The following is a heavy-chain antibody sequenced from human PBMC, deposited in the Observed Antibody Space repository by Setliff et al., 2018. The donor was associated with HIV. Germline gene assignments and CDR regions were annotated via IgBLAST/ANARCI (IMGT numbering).Heavy chain of an antibody. CDR3: ARESPDGLDYSYGMDV. J-gene: IGHJ6*02. V-gene: IGHV4-4*02. Sequence: PSETLSLTCAVSGGSISSSNWWSWVRQPPGKGLEWIGEIYFSGHTNYNPSLKSRVTLSLDNSKNQFSLKLTSVTAADTAVYFCARESPDGLDYSYGMDVWGQGTTVTVS. CDR2: IYFSGHT. D-gene: IGHD2-8*01. CDR1: GGSISSSNW.